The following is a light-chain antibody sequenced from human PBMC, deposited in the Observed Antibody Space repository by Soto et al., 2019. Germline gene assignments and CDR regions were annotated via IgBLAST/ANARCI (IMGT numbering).Light chain of an antibody. CDR2: GAS. CDR3: QQYGNPHTT. CDR1: QSVSSSY. V-gene: IGKV3-20*01. J-gene: IGKJ5*01. Sequence: IVLTQSPGALSLSPGARATLSCRASQSVSSSYLAWYQQKPGQAPRLLIYGASTRATGIPDRFSGSGSGTDFTLTISRLEPEDFAIYYCQQYGNPHTTFGQGTRLEIK.